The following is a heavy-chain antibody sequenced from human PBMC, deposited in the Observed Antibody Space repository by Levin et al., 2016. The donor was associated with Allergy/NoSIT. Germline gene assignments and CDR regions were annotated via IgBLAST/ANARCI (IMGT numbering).Heavy chain of an antibody. Sequence: GESLKISCAVSGFTFSSYSMNWVRQAPGKGLEWVANIKRDGSEKYYVDSVKGRFTISRDNAKNLLYLQMNSLRAEDTAVYYCARDGLPGDPHYYYYGMDVWGQGTTVTVSS. CDR1: GFTFSSYS. J-gene: IGHJ6*02. D-gene: IGHD7-27*01. V-gene: IGHV3-7*03. CDR3: ARDGLPGDPHYYYYGMDV. CDR2: IKRDGSEK.